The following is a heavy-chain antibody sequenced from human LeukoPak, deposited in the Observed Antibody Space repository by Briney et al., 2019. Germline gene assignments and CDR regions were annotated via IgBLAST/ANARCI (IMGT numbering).Heavy chain of an antibody. Sequence: GGSLRLSCAASGVTFSSYSMNWVRQAPGKGLEWVSSISSSSSYIYYADSVKGRFTISRDNAKNSLFLQMNSLRAEDTAVYYCARDPRTFYDDSGTSVRSDGWGPRTRVTV. CDR2: ISSSSSYI. V-gene: IGHV3-21*01. D-gene: IGHD3-10*01. CDR3: ARDPRTFYDDSGTSVRSDG. J-gene: IGHJ4*01. CDR1: GVTFSSYS.